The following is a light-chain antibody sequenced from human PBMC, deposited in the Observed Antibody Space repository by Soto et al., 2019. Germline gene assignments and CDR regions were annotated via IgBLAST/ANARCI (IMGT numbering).Light chain of an antibody. Sequence: DIQLTQSPSFLSASVGDRVTITCRASQGISSYLAWYQKKPGKAPKLLMYAASTLQSGVPSRFSGSGSGTEFTLTISSLQHEDFATYYCQQFKSYPQTFGQGTKLDIK. V-gene: IGKV1-9*01. CDR1: QGISSY. CDR3: QQFKSYPQT. CDR2: AAS. J-gene: IGKJ1*01.